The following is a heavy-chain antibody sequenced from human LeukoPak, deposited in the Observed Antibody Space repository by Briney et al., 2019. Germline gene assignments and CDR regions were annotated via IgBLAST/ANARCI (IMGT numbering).Heavy chain of an antibody. V-gene: IGHV3-23*01. D-gene: IGHD3-22*01. Sequence: GRSLRLSCAASGFTFDDHAMYWVRQAPGKGLEWVSGISNDGGGTTYADFVKGRFSVSRDNSKNTLFLQMNSLRAEDTALYYCAKGSSGYFFDLWGQGTLVTVSS. J-gene: IGHJ4*02. CDR1: GFTFDDHA. CDR2: ISNDGGGT. CDR3: AKGSSGYFFDL.